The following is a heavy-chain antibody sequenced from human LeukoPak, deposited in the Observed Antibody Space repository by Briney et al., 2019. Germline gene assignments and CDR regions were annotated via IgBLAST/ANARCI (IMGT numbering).Heavy chain of an antibody. D-gene: IGHD3-22*01. CDR1: GGSFSGYY. CDR3: ARGPYSYDSSGAFDI. V-gene: IGHV4-34*01. CDR2: INHSGST. Sequence: PSETLSLTCAVYGGSFSGYYWSWIRQPPGKGLEWIGEINHSGSTNYNPSLKSRVTISVDTSKNQFSLKLISVTAADTAVYFCARGPYSYDSSGAFDIWGQGTMVTVSS. J-gene: IGHJ3*02.